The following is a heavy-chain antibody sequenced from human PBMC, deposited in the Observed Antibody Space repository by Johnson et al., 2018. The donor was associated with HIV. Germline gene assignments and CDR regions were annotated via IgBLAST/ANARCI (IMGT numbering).Heavy chain of an antibody. CDR1: GFTFSSYA. J-gene: IGHJ3*01. Sequence: QVQLVESGGGVVQPGRSLRLSCAASGFTFSSYAMHWVRKAPGKGLEWVAAISYDGSNKYYADSVKGRFTISRDNSKNTLYRQMNSPRAEDTAVYYCAKGDCGSNNCTYAFGLWDHATLVTVSS. CDR3: AKGDCGSNNCTYAFGL. D-gene: IGHD2-2*01. V-gene: IGHV3-30-3*01. CDR2: ISYDGSNK.